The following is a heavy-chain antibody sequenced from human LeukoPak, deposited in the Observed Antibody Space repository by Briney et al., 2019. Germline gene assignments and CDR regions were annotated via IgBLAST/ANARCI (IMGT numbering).Heavy chain of an antibody. D-gene: IGHD6-19*01. V-gene: IGHV3-30*18. CDR1: GFIFSNYY. J-gene: IGHJ4*02. Sequence: PGGSLRLSCAASGFIFSNYYMHWVRQAPGQGLEWVAVISYDGSNKYYADSVKGRFTISRDNSKNTLYLQMNRLRAEDTAVYYCAKDIEEWLVKGGGCFDYWGQGTLVTVSS. CDR3: AKDIEEWLVKGGGCFDY. CDR2: ISYDGSNK.